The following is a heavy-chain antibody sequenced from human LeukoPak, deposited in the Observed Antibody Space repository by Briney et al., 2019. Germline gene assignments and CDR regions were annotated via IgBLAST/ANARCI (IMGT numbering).Heavy chain of an antibody. Sequence: DRSLRLSCAASGFTFDDYAMHWVRQAPGKGLDWVSGISWNSGSIGYADSVKGRFTISRDNAKNSMYLQMNSLRAEDMALYYCAKDIASSYYYYYMDVWGKGTTVTVSS. CDR2: ISWNSGSI. J-gene: IGHJ6*03. CDR3: AKDIASSYYYYYMDV. D-gene: IGHD6-6*01. CDR1: GFTFDDYA. V-gene: IGHV3-9*03.